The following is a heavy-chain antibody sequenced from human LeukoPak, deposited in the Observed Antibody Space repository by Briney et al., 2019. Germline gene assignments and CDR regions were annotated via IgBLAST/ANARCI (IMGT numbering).Heavy chain of an antibody. Sequence: ASVKVSCKASGGTFISYAISWVRQAPGRGLEWMGRIIPIFGTANSAHKFHGTVTITTDQSTSTAYMELSSLRSEDTAVYYCASSYYDFWSGPRLYYYYYYMDVWGKGTTVTVSS. CDR2: IIPIFGTA. D-gene: IGHD3-3*01. CDR3: ASSYYDFWSGPRLYYYYYYMDV. J-gene: IGHJ6*03. V-gene: IGHV1-69*05. CDR1: GGTFISYA.